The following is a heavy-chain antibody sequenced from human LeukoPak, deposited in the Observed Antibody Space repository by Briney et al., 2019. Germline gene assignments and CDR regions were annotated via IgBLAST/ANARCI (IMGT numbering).Heavy chain of an antibody. J-gene: IGHJ4*02. V-gene: IGHV3-74*01. Sequence: GGSLRLSCAASGFTFNMYWMHWVRQAPGKGLVWVSHINTDGSSTSYADSVKGRFTISRDNAKNTLYLQMNSLRAEDTAVYYCARDREQDYWGQGTLVTVSS. CDR2: INTDGSST. CDR3: ARDREQDY. CDR1: GFTFNMYW.